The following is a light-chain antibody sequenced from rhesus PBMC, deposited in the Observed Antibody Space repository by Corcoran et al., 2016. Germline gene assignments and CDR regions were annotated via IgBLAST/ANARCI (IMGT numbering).Light chain of an antibody. CDR3: QQYYSIPFT. CDR1: QGIPNE. Sequence: DIQMTQSPSSLSAPVGDRVTITCRASQGIPNELAWYQQKPGETPKLLIYEASSLQSGIPSRFSGGGSGTDFTLTISRLQPDVFATYSCQQYYSIPFTFGPGTKLDIK. CDR2: EAS. V-gene: IGKV1-22*01. J-gene: IGKJ3*01.